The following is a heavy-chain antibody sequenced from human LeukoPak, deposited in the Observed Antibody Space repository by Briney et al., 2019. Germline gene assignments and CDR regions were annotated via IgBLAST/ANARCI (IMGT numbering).Heavy chain of an antibody. D-gene: IGHD6-19*01. CDR3: ARDVSGGWWADALDI. V-gene: IGHV3-48*03. Sequence: GGSLRLSCAASGFTFSSYEMNWVRQAPGKGLEWVSYISSSGSTIYYADSVKGRFTISRDNAKNSLYLQMNSLRTEDTAVYYCARDVSGGWWADALDIWGQGTMVTVSP. CDR2: ISSSGSTI. J-gene: IGHJ3*02. CDR1: GFTFSSYE.